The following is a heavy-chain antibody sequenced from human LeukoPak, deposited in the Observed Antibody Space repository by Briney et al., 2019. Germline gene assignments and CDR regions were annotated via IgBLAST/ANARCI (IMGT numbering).Heavy chain of an antibody. CDR2: IWYDGSNK. CDR1: GFIFSSYG. Sequence: GGSLRLSCAASGFIFSSYGMHWVRQAPGKGLEWVAVIWYDGSNKYYADSVKGRFTISRDNSKNTLYLQMNSLRAEDTAVYYCATSRYDILTGYYLEADYWGQGTLVTVSS. D-gene: IGHD3-9*01. V-gene: IGHV3-33*01. CDR3: ATSRYDILTGYYLEADY. J-gene: IGHJ4*02.